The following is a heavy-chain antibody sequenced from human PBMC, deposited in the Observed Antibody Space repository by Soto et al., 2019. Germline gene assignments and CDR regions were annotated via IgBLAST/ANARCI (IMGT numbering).Heavy chain of an antibody. Sequence: SVKVSCKASGFTFTSSAVQWVRQARGQRLEWIGWIVVGSGNTNYAQKFQERVTITRDMSTSTAYMELSSLRSEDTAVYYCAAPALEYYGMDVWGQGTTVTVSS. CDR2: IVVGSGNT. V-gene: IGHV1-58*01. J-gene: IGHJ6*02. CDR1: GFTFTSSA. CDR3: AAPALEYYGMDV.